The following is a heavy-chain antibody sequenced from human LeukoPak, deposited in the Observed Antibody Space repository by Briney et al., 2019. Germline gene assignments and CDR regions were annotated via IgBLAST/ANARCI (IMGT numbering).Heavy chain of an antibody. CDR1: VGSIGSGGYY. Sequence: LQTLSLTCTVSVGSIGSGGYYWSWFRQHPGEGLEWIGYIYYSGSTYYNPSLKSRVTISVDTSKNQFSLKLSSVTAADTAVYYCARGNPHWFDPWGQGTLVTVSS. CDR2: IYYSGST. CDR3: ARGNPHWFDP. V-gene: IGHV4-31*03. J-gene: IGHJ5*02.